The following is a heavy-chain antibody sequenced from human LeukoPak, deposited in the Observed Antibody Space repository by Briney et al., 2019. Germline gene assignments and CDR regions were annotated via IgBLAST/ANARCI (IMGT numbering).Heavy chain of an antibody. J-gene: IGHJ4*02. CDR3: ARLVCSTIPCYGKFYFDS. CDR2: ISWNSGSI. V-gene: IGHV3-9*01. D-gene: IGHD2-2*01. Sequence: TLRLSCAACGFTFDDYAMHWVRQAPGKGLEWVSGISWNSGSIGYADSVKGRFTISRDNAKNSVYLQMNSLRAEDTAVYYGARLVCSTIPCYGKFYFDSWGQGTLVPVSS. CDR1: GFTFDDYA.